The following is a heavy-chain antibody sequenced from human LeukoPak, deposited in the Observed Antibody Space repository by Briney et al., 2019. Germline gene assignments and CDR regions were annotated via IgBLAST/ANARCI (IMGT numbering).Heavy chain of an antibody. Sequence: ASVKVSCKASGYTFTGYYMHWVRQALGQGLEWMGWINPNSGGTNYAQKFQGRVTMTRDTSISTAYMELSRLRSDDTAVYYCARDGYSSTEDWFDPWGQGTLVTVSS. D-gene: IGHD6-13*01. V-gene: IGHV1-2*02. CDR3: ARDGYSSTEDWFDP. J-gene: IGHJ5*02. CDR1: GYTFTGYY. CDR2: INPNSGGT.